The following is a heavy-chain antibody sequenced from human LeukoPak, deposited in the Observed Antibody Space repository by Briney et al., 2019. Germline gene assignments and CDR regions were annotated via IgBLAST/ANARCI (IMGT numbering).Heavy chain of an antibody. V-gene: IGHV3-33*01. CDR3: AREGDCRWGEFSP. CDR2: IWFDGSEQ. Sequence: GGSLRLSCAASGFTFSTYAIHWVRQAPGKGLEWVAVIWFDGSEQYYADSVKGRFIISRDNSKSTSNLQLNSLRAEDTAVYYCAREGDCRWGEFSPWGQGTLVTVSS. CDR1: GFTFSTYA. D-gene: IGHD3-16*02. J-gene: IGHJ1*01.